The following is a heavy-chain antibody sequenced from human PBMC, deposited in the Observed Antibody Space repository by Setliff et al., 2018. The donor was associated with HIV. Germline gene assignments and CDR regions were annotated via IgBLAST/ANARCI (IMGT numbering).Heavy chain of an antibody. CDR3: AKLREGHVYSQYDS. CDR1: GFTFSSYA. CDR2: ISSGGGYT. J-gene: IGHJ5*01. Sequence: GGSLRLSCAASGFTFSSYAMSWVRQAPGKGLECVSSISSGGGYTYYADSVKGRFTISRDNSKNTLYLQMNSLRADDTAVYHCAKLREGHVYSQYDSWGHGTLVTVSS. V-gene: IGHV3-23*01. D-gene: IGHD2-21*01.